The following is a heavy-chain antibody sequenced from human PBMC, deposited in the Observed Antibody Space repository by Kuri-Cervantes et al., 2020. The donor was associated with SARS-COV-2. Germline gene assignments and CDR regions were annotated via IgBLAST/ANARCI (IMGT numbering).Heavy chain of an antibody. CDR1: GDSVSSNSAG. D-gene: IGHD3-10*01. J-gene: IGHJ6*03. V-gene: IGHV6-1*01. CDR2: TYFRSKWYN. Sequence: SQTLSLTCAISGDSVSSNSAGWNWIRQSPSRGLEWLGRTYFRSKWYNDYAVSVKSRITINPDTSKKQFSLQLNSVTPEDTAVYYCARGKTMVRGENCYYMDVWGKGTTVTVSS. CDR3: ARGKTMVRGENCYYMDV.